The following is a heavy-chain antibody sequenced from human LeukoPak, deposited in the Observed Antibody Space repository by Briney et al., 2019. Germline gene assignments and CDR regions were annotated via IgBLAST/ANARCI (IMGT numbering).Heavy chain of an antibody. Sequence: PGGSLRLSCAASGFTFSSYAMSWVRQAPGKGLEWVSAISGSGGSTYYADSVKGRFTTSRDNSKNTLYLQMNSLRAEDTAVYYCAREGVTGQLKPLPFDYWGQGTLVTVSS. CDR2: ISGSGGST. D-gene: IGHD1-1*01. J-gene: IGHJ4*02. CDR3: AREGVTGQLKPLPFDY. CDR1: GFTFSSYA. V-gene: IGHV3-23*01.